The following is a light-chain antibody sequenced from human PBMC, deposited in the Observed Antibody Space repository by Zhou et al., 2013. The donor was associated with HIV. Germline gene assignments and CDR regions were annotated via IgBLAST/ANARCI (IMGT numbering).Light chain of an antibody. CDR3: QQYGSSPFT. Sequence: EIVLTQSPGTLSLSPGERATLSCRASQSVTADYLAWYQQKPGQAPRLLVYGASSRVTGIPDRFSGSGSGTDFTLTISRLEPGDFAVYYCQQYGSSPFTFGPGTKVDIK. J-gene: IGKJ3*01. CDR1: QSVTADY. V-gene: IGKV3-20*01. CDR2: GAS.